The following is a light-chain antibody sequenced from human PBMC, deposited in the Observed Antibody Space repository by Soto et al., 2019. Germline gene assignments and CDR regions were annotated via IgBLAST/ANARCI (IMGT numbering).Light chain of an antibody. Sequence: QSLLTQPASLSGYPGQSITISCTGTSSDVGAYNYDSWYQQYPGEAPKVIIYDVSHRPAGVSNRFSGSKSGNTASLTISGLQTQDEADYCCSSYTSATTYVFGTGTKVTVL. CDR3: SSYTSATTYV. J-gene: IGLJ1*01. CDR1: SSDVGAYNY. V-gene: IGLV2-14*01. CDR2: DVS.